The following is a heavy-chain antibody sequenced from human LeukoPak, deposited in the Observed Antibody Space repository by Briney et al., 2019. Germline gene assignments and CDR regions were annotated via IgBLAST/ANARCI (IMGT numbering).Heavy chain of an antibody. D-gene: IGHD5-18*01. V-gene: IGHV1-2*02. CDR1: GYTFTGYY. Sequence: ASVKVSCKASGYTFTGYYMHWVRQAPGQGLEWMGWINPNSGGTNYAQKFRGRVTMTRDTSISTAYMERSRLRSDDTAVYYCARASGLGYSYEIDYWGQGTLVTVSS. CDR2: INPNSGGT. CDR3: ARASGLGYSYEIDY. J-gene: IGHJ4*02.